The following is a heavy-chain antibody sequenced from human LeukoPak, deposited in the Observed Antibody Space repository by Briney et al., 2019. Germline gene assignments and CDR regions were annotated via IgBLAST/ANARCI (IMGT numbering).Heavy chain of an antibody. Sequence: QSGGSLRLSCAASGFTFSSYAMNWVRQAPGKGLKWFSAISSSGVSTYYADSVKGRFTISRDNSKNTLYLQMNSLRAEDTAVYYCAKAPANYVDTAMGTFDYWGQGTLVTVSS. D-gene: IGHD5-18*01. CDR2: ISSSGVST. V-gene: IGHV3-23*01. J-gene: IGHJ4*02. CDR1: GFTFSSYA. CDR3: AKAPANYVDTAMGTFDY.